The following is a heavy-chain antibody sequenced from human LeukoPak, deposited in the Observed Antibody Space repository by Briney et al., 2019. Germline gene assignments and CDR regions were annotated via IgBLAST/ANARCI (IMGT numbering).Heavy chain of an antibody. Sequence: GRSLRLSCAASGFTFSSYGMHGVRQAPGKGLEWVAVISYDGSNKYYADSVKGRFTISRDNSKNTLYLQMNSLRAEDTAVYYCAKGLQLWAPIDYWGQGTLVTVSS. CDR2: ISYDGSNK. CDR3: AKGLQLWAPIDY. J-gene: IGHJ4*02. D-gene: IGHD5-18*01. V-gene: IGHV3-30*18. CDR1: GFTFSSYG.